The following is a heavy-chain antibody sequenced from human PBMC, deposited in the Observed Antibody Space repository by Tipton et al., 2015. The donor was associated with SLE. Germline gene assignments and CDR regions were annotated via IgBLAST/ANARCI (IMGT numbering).Heavy chain of an antibody. CDR2: IRPDGRGE. Sequence: SLRLSCAASGFTFDNYCMQWVRQTPGKGLEWVANIRPDGRGEYYVDSVKGRFTISRDNAKNTLYLQMNTLRAEDTALYYCARGESDFGVFLNYWGQGTLVTVSS. J-gene: IGHJ4*02. CDR1: GFTFDNYC. CDR3: ARGESDFGVFLNY. D-gene: IGHD3-3*01. V-gene: IGHV3-7*01.